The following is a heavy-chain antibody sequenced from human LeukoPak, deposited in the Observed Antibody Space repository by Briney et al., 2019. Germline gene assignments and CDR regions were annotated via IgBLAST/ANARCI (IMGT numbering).Heavy chain of an antibody. V-gene: IGHV4-61*01. D-gene: IGHD1-26*01. CDR2: IYYSGST. CDR1: GGSVSSGSYY. CDR3: AREWERLIDY. J-gene: IGHJ4*02. Sequence: SETLSLTCTVSGGSVSSGSYYWSWMRQPPGKGLEWIGYIYYSGSTNYNPSLKSRVTISVDTSKNQFSLKLSSVTAADTAVYYCAREWERLIDYWGQGTLVTVSS.